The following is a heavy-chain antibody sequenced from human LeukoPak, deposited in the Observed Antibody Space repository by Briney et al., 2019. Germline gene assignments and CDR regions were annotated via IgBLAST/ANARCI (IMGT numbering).Heavy chain of an antibody. D-gene: IGHD3-10*01. J-gene: IGHJ4*02. V-gene: IGHV4-34*01. CDR1: GGSISSYY. CDR3: ARRESSYYGSGSYPTFFDY. Sequence: SETLSLTCTVSGGSISSYYWSWIRQPPGKGLEWIGEINHSGSTNYNPSLKSRVTISVDTSKNQFSLKLSSVTAADTAVYYCARRESSYYGSGSYPTFFDYWGQGTLVTVSS. CDR2: INHSGST.